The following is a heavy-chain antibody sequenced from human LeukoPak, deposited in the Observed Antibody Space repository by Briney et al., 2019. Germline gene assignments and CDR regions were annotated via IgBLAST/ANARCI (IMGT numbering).Heavy chain of an antibody. D-gene: IGHD1-26*01. V-gene: IGHV4-4*09. CDR2: IYTSGST. CDR1: GGSISSYY. Sequence: SETLSLTCTVSGGSISSYYWSWIRQPPGKGLEWIGYIYTSGSTNYNPSLKSRVTISVDTSKNQFSLKLSSVTAADTAVYYYARGRVGATFDYWGQGTLVTVSS. J-gene: IGHJ4*02. CDR3: ARGRVGATFDY.